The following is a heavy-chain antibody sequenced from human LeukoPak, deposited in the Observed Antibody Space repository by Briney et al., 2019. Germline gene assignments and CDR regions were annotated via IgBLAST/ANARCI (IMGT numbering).Heavy chain of an antibody. CDR2: IIPIFGTA. D-gene: IGHD2-15*01. J-gene: IGHJ6*03. Sequence: SVKVSCKASGGTFSSYAISWVRQAPGQGLEWIGRIIPIFGTANYAQKFQGRVTITTDESTSTAYMELSSLRSEDTAVYYCARDRYCSGGSCYSYYYYYMDVWGKGTTVTVSS. CDR1: GGTFSSYA. V-gene: IGHV1-69*05. CDR3: ARDRYCSGGSCYSYYYYYMDV.